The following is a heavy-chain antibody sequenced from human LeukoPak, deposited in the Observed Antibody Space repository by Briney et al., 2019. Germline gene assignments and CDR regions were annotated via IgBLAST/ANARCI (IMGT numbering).Heavy chain of an antibody. CDR2: INPNSGGT. D-gene: IGHD4-17*01. J-gene: IGHJ4*02. V-gene: IGHV1-2*02. CDR3: ARGDSTVTTRVGVDY. CDR1: GYTFTGHY. Sequence: GASVKVSCKASGYTFTGHYLHWVRQAPGQGLEWMGWINPNSGGTKCAQNFQGRVTMTRDTSISTAYMELSRLRSDDTAVYYCARGDSTVTTRVGVDYWGQGTLVTVSS.